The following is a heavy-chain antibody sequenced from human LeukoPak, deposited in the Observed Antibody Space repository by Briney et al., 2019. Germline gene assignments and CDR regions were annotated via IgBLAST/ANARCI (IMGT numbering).Heavy chain of an antibody. V-gene: IGHV3-74*01. D-gene: IGHD4-11*01. CDR3: ANYDYSLDY. CDR1: GFTFSSYW. CDR2: INRDGSST. Sequence: QPGGSLRLSCAASGFTFSSYWMYWVRQAPGKGLVWVSRINRDGSSTSYADSVKGRFTISRDNAKNTLYLQMNSLRAEDTAVYYCANYDYSLDYWGQGTLVTVSS. J-gene: IGHJ4*02.